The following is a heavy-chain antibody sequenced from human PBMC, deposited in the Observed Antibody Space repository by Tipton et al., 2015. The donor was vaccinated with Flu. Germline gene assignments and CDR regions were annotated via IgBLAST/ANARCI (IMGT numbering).Heavy chain of an antibody. CDR3: ARAYYYGSGYAFDS. D-gene: IGHD3-10*01. J-gene: IGHJ4*02. V-gene: IGHV4-59*11. CDR1: GGSISGHY. Sequence: LSLTCTVSGGSISGHYWSWIRQPPGKGLEWMGYIYDSGSTNYNPSLKSRVTISLDMSKNQFSLKLSSVTAADTAVYYCARAYYYGSGYAFDSWGQGTLVTVSS. CDR2: IYDSGST.